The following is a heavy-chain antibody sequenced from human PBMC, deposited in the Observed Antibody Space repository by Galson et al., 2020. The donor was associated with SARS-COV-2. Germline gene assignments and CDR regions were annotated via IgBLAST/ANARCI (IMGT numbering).Heavy chain of an antibody. Sequence: ASVKVSCKASGYIFTDYYMHWVRQAPGQGPEWMGWIISNSGGTNYAQKYQGRVTMTRDTPISTAYMELSRLRSDDTAVYFCARSDYYGSRGDAFDIWGQGTMVTVSS. D-gene: IGHD3-10*01. CDR1: GYIFTDYY. CDR2: IISNSGGT. J-gene: IGHJ3*02. V-gene: IGHV1-2*02. CDR3: ARSDYYGSRGDAFDI.